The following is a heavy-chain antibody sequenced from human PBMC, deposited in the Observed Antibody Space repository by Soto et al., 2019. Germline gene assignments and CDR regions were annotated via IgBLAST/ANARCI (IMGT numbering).Heavy chain of an antibody. CDR1: GFTFSSYW. J-gene: IGHJ6*02. CDR2: IKQDGSEK. V-gene: IGHV3-7*05. Sequence: PGGSLRLSCAASGFTFSSYWVGWVRQTPGKGLEWVANIKQDGSEKYYVDSVRGRFTISRDNAKNSVYLQMSSLRVEDTAVYYCAREAMDVWGQGTTVTVSS. CDR3: AREAMDV.